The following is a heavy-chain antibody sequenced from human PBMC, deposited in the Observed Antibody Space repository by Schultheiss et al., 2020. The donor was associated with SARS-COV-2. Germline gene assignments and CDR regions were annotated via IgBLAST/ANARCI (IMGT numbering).Heavy chain of an antibody. V-gene: IGHV4-34*01. Sequence: SETLSLTCAVYGGSFSGYYWSWIRQPPGKGLEWIGEINHSGSTNYNPSLKSRVTISVDTSKNQFSLKLSSVTAADTAVYYCARGSGGAFNYWGQGTLVTVSS. D-gene: IGHD3-16*01. CDR3: ARGSGGAFNY. CDR1: GGSFSGYY. J-gene: IGHJ4*02. CDR2: INHSGST.